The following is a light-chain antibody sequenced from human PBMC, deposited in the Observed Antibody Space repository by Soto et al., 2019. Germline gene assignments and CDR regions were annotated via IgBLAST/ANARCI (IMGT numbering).Light chain of an antibody. V-gene: IGLV2-14*01. J-gene: IGLJ1*01. Sequence: QSALTQPASVSGSPGQSITISCTGTSSDVGGYNYVSWYQQHPGKAPKLMIYDVSNRPSGVSNRFSGSTSGNTASLTTSGLQAEDEADYYCSSYTSSSTYVFGTGTKLTVL. CDR3: SSYTSSSTYV. CDR1: SSDVGGYNY. CDR2: DVS.